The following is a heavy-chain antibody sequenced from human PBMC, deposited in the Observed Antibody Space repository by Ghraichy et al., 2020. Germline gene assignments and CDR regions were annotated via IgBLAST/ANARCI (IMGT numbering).Heavy chain of an antibody. Sequence: SETLSLTCTVSGGSISSSSYYWGWIRQHPGKGLEWIGSIYYSGSTYYNPSLKSRVTISVDTYKNQYSLKLSSVTAADTAVYYCARLRLLVLLPALAWFDPLGQRPLLTVSS. CDR2: IYYSGST. CDR1: GGSISSSSYY. J-gene: IGHJ5*02. V-gene: IGHV4-39*01. CDR3: ARLRLLVLLPALAWFDP. D-gene: IGHD3-3*01.